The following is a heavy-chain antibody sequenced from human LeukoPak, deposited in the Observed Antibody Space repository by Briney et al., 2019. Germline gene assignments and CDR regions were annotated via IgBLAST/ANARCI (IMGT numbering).Heavy chain of an antibody. V-gene: IGHV3-33*06. CDR2: IWSDGTEK. CDR1: GFTYSHYG. CDR3: AKDAQRGFDYSNSLEY. D-gene: IGHD4-11*01. J-gene: IGHJ4*02. Sequence: GGSLRLSCAASGFTYSHYGVHWVRQAPGKGLEWVAVIWSDGTEKYYADPVKGRFTISRDNSKNMLYLQMNSLRGEDTGVYYCAKDAQRGFDYSNSLEYWGLGALVTVSS.